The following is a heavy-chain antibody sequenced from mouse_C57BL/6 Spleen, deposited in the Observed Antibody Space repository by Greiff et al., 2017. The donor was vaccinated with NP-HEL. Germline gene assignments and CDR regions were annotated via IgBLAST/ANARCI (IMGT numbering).Heavy chain of an antibody. D-gene: IGHD2-2*01. J-gene: IGHJ2*01. V-gene: IGHV1-82*01. Sequence: QVQLKQSGPELVKPGASVKISCKASGYAFSSSWMNWVKQRPGKGLEWIGRIFPGDGDTNYNGKFKGKATLTADKSSSTAYMQLSRLTSEDSAVYFCARGGLRHYFDYWGQGTTLTVSS. CDR1: GYAFSSSW. CDR2: IFPGDGDT. CDR3: ARGGLRHYFDY.